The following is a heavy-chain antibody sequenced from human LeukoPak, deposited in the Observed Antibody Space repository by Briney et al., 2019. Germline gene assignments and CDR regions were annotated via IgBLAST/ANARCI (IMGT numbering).Heavy chain of an antibody. CDR2: IDPSDSYT. J-gene: IGHJ5*02. D-gene: IGHD5-24*01. Sequence: GESSQISCKGSGYTFTTYWINWVRQMPGKGLEWMGRIDPSDSYTKYSPSFEGHVTISADKSISTAYLQWSSLKASDTAMYYCARQRGANWFDPWGQGRLATVSS. V-gene: IGHV5-10-1*01. CDR3: ARQRGANWFDP. CDR1: GYTFTTYW.